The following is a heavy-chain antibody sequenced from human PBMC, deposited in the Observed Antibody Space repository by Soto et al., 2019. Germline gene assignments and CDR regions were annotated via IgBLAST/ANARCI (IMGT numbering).Heavy chain of an antibody. D-gene: IGHD2-15*01. CDR2: INHSGST. Sequence: QVQLQQWGAGLLKPSETLSLTCAVYGGSFSGYYWSWIRQPPGKGLEWIGEINHSGSTNYNPSLKSRVPISVDACKNQFYLKLGSVTAADTAVYYCARLLVGYCSGGSCYFWFDRWGQGTLVTVSS. J-gene: IGHJ5*02. CDR1: GGSFSGYY. CDR3: ARLLVGYCSGGSCYFWFDR. V-gene: IGHV4-34*01.